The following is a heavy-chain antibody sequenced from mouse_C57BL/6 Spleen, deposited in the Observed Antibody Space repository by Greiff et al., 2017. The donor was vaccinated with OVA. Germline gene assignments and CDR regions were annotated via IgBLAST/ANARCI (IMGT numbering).Heavy chain of an antibody. V-gene: IGHV1-26*01. D-gene: IGHD2-3*01. J-gene: IGHJ2*01. CDR1: GYTFTDYY. CDR2: INPNNGGT. CDR3: ARRGLYDGYSYFDY. Sequence: EVQLQQSGPELVKPGASVKISCKASGYTFTDYYMNWVKQSHGKSLEWIGDINPNNGGTSYNQKFKGKATLTVDKSSSTAYMELRSLTSEDSAVYYCARRGLYDGYSYFDYWGQGTTLTVSS.